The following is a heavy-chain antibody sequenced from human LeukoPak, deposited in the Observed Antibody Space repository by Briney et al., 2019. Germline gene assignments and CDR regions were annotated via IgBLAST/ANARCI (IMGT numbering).Heavy chain of an antibody. CDR3: AIQIYGDYISKDNWFDP. CDR1: GFTVSSNY. CDR2: IYSGGST. J-gene: IGHJ5*02. Sequence: GESLRLSCAASGFTVSSNYMSWVRQAPGKGLEWVSVIYSGGSTYYADSVKGRFTISRDNSKNTLYLQMNSLRAEDTAVYYCAIQIYGDYISKDNWFDPWGQGTLVTVSS. D-gene: IGHD4-17*01. V-gene: IGHV3-66*02.